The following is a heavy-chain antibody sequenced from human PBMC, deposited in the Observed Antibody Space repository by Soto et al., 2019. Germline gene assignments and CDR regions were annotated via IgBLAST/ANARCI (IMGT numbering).Heavy chain of an antibody. CDR2: INAGNGNT. Sequence: QVQLVQSGAEVKKPGASVKGSCKASGYTFTSYAMHWVRQAPGQRLEWMGWINAGNGNTKYSQKFQGRVTITRDTSASTAYMELSSLRSEDTAVYHCAREGYCSSTSCFDYWGQGTLVTVSS. D-gene: IGHD2-2*01. CDR3: AREGYCSSTSCFDY. V-gene: IGHV1-3*01. CDR1: GYTFTSYA. J-gene: IGHJ4*02.